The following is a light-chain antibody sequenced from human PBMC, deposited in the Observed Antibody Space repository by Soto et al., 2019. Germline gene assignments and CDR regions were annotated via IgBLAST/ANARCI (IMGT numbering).Light chain of an antibody. CDR1: TSDIAGYNY. Sequence: QPAPSQPSSVSGSPGQSVTISSTGTTSDIAGYNYVSWYQQHPGKATKLLIYEVTSRASGVSHRFSGSKSGNTASLTISGLQAEAEAEYCCNSYTSGSFYVFGTWTKVTVL. V-gene: IGLV2-14*01. CDR3: NSYTSGSFYV. J-gene: IGLJ1*01. CDR2: EVT.